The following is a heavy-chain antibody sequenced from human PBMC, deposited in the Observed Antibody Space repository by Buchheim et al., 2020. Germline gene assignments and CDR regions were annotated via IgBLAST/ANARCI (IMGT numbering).Heavy chain of an antibody. CDR3: VRHLAADDAFEI. V-gene: IGHV5-51*01. J-gene: IGHJ3*02. Sequence: EVQLVQSGAEVKKPGESLRISCKGSGFSFISYWIGWVRQTPGKGLERMGIIHPSDSDARYSPSFQGQVTFSADKSVSTAYLQWSSLRAADTAIYYCVRHLAADDAFEIWGQGT. D-gene: IGHD6-13*01. CDR1: GFSFISYW. CDR2: IHPSDSDA.